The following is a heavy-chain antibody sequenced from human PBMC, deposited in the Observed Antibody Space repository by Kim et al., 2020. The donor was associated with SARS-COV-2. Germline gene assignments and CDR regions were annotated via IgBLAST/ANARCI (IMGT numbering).Heavy chain of an antibody. J-gene: IGHJ4*02. D-gene: IGHD3-22*01. V-gene: IGHV3-23*01. Sequence: GGSLRLSCAASGFTFSSYAMSWVRQAPGKGLEWVSAISCSGGSTYYADSVKGRFTISRDNSKNTLYLQMNSLRAEDTAVYYCAKDGAPGGMIEEEPFDYWGQGTVVTVSS. CDR2: ISCSGGST. CDR3: AKDGAPGGMIEEEPFDY. CDR1: GFTFSSYA.